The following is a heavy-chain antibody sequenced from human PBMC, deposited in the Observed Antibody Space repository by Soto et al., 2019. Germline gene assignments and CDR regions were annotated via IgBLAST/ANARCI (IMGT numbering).Heavy chain of an antibody. CDR1: GFTFSRYS. J-gene: IGHJ4*02. CDR3: AKDDRWELYFDY. D-gene: IGHD1-26*01. CDR2: ITISSRSI. Sequence: EVQLVESGGGLVKPGGSLRLSCAASGFTFSRYSMNWVRQVPGKGLEWVSSITISSRSIYYADSVKGRFTISRDNTKNSLFLQMNSLRAEDTAVYYCAKDDRWELYFDYWGQGTLVTVSS. V-gene: IGHV3-21*04.